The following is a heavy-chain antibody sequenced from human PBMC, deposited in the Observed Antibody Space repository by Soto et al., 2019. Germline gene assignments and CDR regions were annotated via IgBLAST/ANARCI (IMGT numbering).Heavy chain of an antibody. CDR3: ARDSRGVSSSWAKGHDY. D-gene: IGHD6-13*01. J-gene: IGHJ4*02. Sequence: EVQLVESGGGLVKPGGSLRLSCAASGFTFSSYSMNWVRQAPGKGLEWVSSISSSSSYIYYADSVKGRFTISRDNAKNSLYLQMNSLRAEDTAVYYCARDSRGVSSSWAKGHDYWGQGTLVTVSS. CDR2: ISSSSSYI. CDR1: GFTFSSYS. V-gene: IGHV3-21*01.